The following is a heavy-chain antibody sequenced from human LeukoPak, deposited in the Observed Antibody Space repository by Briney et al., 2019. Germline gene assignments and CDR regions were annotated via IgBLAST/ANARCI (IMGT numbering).Heavy chain of an antibody. CDR1: GGSISSGGYY. J-gene: IGHJ4*02. Sequence: SQTLSLTCTVSGGSISSGGYYWSWIRQHPGKGLEWIGYIYYSGSTYYNPSLKSRVTISVDTSKDQFSLKLSSVTAADTAVYYCARDRLANDFWSGYSDWGQGTLVTVSS. CDR2: IYYSGST. V-gene: IGHV4-31*03. D-gene: IGHD3-3*01. CDR3: ARDRLANDFWSGYSD.